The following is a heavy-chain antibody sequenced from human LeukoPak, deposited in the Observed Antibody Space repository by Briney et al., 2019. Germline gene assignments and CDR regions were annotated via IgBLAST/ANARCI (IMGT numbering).Heavy chain of an antibody. CDR1: GGSTNRDEHC. CDR2: ICYGGTT. Sequence: SETLSLTCAVSGGSTNRDEHCWAWVRQPPGKGLEWTASICYGGTTYYNPSLKSRVTISVDTSKNQFSLKLSSVTAADTAVYYCARHTPRPGTTGWFDPWGQGTLVTVSS. J-gene: IGHJ5*02. D-gene: IGHD1-7*01. CDR3: ARHTPRPGTTGWFDP. V-gene: IGHV4-39*01.